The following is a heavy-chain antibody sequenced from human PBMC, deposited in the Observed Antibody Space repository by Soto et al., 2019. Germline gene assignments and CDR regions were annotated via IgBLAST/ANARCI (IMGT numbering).Heavy chain of an antibody. CDR2: IIPIFGTA. D-gene: IGHD2-21*02. CDR3: ARALQQAYCGSGCSYEVSAI. CDR1: FDCCS. V-gene: IGHV1-69*01. Sequence: FDCCSLSSAHHSPKKGLEWMGGIIPIFGTANYAQKFQGRVTITADESTSTAYMELSSLRSEDTAVYYCARALQQAYCGSGCSYEVSAIWGKGTMVT. J-gene: IGHJ3*02.